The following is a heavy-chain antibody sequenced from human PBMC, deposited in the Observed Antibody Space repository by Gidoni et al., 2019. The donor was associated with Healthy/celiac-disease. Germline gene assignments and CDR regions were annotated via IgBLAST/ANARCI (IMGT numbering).Heavy chain of an antibody. CDR1: GFPFSSYA. J-gene: IGHJ4*02. D-gene: IGHD3-16*01. CDR3: AKDGLFLGHFDY. V-gene: IGHV3-23*01. CDR2: ISGSGGST. Sequence: EVQLLESGGGLVQPGGSLRLSCAASGFPFSSYAMSWVRQAPGKGLEWVSAISGSGGSTYYADSVKGRFTISRDNSKNTLYLQMNSLRAEDTAVYYCAKDGLFLGHFDYWGQGTLVTVSS.